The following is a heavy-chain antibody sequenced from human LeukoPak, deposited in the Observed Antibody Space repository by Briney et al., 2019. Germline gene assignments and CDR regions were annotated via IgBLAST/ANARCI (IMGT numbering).Heavy chain of an antibody. CDR3: ARDDYYDSSKDFAFDI. CDR1: GFTFSSYA. CDR2: ISYDGSNK. D-gene: IGHD3-22*01. J-gene: IGHJ3*02. Sequence: GGSLRLSCAASGFTFSSYAMHWVRQAPGKGLEWVAVISYDGSNKYYADSVKGRFTISRDNSKNTLYLQMNSLRAEDTAVYYCARDDYYDSSKDFAFDIWGQGTMVTVSS. V-gene: IGHV3-30-3*01.